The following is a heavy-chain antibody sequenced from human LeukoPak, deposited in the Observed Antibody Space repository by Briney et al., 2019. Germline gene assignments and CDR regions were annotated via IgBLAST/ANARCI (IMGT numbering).Heavy chain of an antibody. Sequence: SETLSLTCTVSGGSISSSSYYWGWIRQPPGKGLEWIGSIYYSGSTYYNPSLKSRVTISVGTSKNQISLKLRSVTAADTAVYYCARDNVSSGYYGNFDYWGQGTLVTVSS. J-gene: IGHJ4*02. V-gene: IGHV4-39*07. CDR2: IYYSGST. D-gene: IGHD3-22*01. CDR3: ARDNVSSGYYGNFDY. CDR1: GGSISSSSYY.